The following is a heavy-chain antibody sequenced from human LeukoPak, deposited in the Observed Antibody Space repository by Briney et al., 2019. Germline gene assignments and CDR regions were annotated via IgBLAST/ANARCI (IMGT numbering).Heavy chain of an antibody. CDR2: ISYDGSNK. CDR3: AREYGAGFYYYYGMDV. V-gene: IGHV3-30*04. D-gene: IGHD3-10*01. CDR1: GFAFSNYP. Sequence: GALRLSCAASGFAFSNYPHHWVRQAPGKGLEWVAVISYDGSNKYYADSVKGRFTITRDNSKKTLHLQMDSLRAEDTAVYYCAREYGAGFYYYYGMDVWGQGTTVTVSS. J-gene: IGHJ6*02.